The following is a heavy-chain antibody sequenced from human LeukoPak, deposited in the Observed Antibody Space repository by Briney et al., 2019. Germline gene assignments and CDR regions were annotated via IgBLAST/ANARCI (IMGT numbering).Heavy chain of an antibody. V-gene: IGHV3-48*01. CDR3: ARRAGAYSHPYDY. CDR1: GFTFTNAW. D-gene: IGHD4/OR15-4a*01. Sequence: GGSLRLSCAASGFTFTNAWMSWVRQAPGKGLEWVSYISGTSNTIYYADSVKGRFTISRDNSKNTLYLQMNSLRAEDTAVYYCARRAGAYSHPYDYWGQGTLVTVSS. J-gene: IGHJ4*02. CDR2: ISGTSNTI.